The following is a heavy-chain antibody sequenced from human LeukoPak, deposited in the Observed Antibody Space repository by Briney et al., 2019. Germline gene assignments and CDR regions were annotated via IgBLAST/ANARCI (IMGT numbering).Heavy chain of an antibody. Sequence: GGSLRLSCAASGFTFSSYWMHWVRQAPGKGLVWVSRINCDGSGTIYADSVKGRFTMSRDNAKNTVYLQMNSLRAEDTAVYYCVRDGSSASGDYWGQGTLVTVS. CDR3: VRDGSSASGDY. CDR2: INCDGSGT. J-gene: IGHJ4*02. CDR1: GFTFSSYW. V-gene: IGHV3-74*01. D-gene: IGHD1-14*01.